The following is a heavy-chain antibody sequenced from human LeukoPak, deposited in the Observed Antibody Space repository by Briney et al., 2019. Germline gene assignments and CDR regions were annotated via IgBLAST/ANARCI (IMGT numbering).Heavy chain of an antibody. CDR2: IYPGDSDT. CDR3: ARQPIGGDWSYYYYYYGMDV. Sequence: GESLKISCKGSGYSFTSYWIGWVRQMPGKGLEWTGIIYPGDSDTRYSPSFQGQVTISADKSISTAYLQWSSLKASDTAMYYCARQPIGGDWSYYYYYYGMDVWGQGTTVTVSS. V-gene: IGHV5-51*01. D-gene: IGHD2-21*02. J-gene: IGHJ6*02. CDR1: GYSFTSYW.